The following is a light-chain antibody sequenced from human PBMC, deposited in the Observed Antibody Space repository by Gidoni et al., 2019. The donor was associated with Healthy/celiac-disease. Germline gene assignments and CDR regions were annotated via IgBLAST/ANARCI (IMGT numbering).Light chain of an antibody. V-gene: IGLV1-40*01. CDR2: GNS. Sequence: QSVLTQPPSVSGAPAQRVTISCTGSSSNIGAGYDVHWYQQLPGTAPKLLIYGNSNRPSGVPDRFSGSKSGTSASLAITGLQAEDEADYYCQSYDSSLSGCVFGGGTKLTVL. CDR3: QSYDSSLSGCV. J-gene: IGLJ2*01. CDR1: SSNIGAGYD.